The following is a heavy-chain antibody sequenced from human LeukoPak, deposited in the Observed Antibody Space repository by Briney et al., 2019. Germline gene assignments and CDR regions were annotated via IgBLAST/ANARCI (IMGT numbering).Heavy chain of an antibody. Sequence: PGRSLRLSCAASGFTFSSYGMHWVRQAPGKGLEWVAVISYDGSNKYYADSVKGRFTISRDNSKNTLYLQMNSLRAEDTAVYYCAKATGIAVNFYYGMDVWGKGTTVTASS. V-gene: IGHV3-30*18. CDR3: AKATGIAVNFYYGMDV. J-gene: IGHJ6*04. D-gene: IGHD6-19*01. CDR1: GFTFSSYG. CDR2: ISYDGSNK.